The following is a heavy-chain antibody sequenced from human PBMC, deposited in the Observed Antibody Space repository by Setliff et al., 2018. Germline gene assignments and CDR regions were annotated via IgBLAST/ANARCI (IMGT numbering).Heavy chain of an antibody. CDR3: ARTGTYRYFDY. V-gene: IGHV4-39*01. D-gene: IGHD1-1*01. CDR1: GASISSGTYY. Sequence: NPSETLSLTCTVSGASISSGTYYWAWIRQPPGKGLEWIGRIHYRGPTYSNASLASRLTIPVDTAKNQFSLTLTSVTAADTAVYYCARTGTYRYFDYWGQGTRVTVSS. J-gene: IGHJ4*02. CDR2: IHYRGPT.